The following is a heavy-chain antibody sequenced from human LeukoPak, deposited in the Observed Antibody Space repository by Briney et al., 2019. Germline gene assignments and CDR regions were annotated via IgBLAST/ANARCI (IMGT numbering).Heavy chain of an antibody. V-gene: IGHV4-34*01. CDR2: INHSGSA. CDR1: GGSFSGYY. Sequence: PSETLSLTCAVYGGSFSGYYWSWIRQPRGKGLEWIGEINHSGSANYNPSLKSRVTISVDTSKNQFSLKLSSVTAADTAVYYCANSSGGYWGQGTLVTVSS. J-gene: IGHJ4*02. CDR3: ANSSGGY. D-gene: IGHD3-16*01.